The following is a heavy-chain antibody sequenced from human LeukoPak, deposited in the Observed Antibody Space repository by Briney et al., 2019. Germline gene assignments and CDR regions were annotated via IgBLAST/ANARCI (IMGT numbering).Heavy chain of an antibody. CDR1: GGSISSSSYY. Sequence: PSETLSLTCTVSGGSISSSSYYWGWLRQPPGKGLERIGSVYYSGTTYYNPSLKSRVTISVDTTKNQFSLRLSSVTAADTAVYFCASDPGTVSAPAAIYFDYWSQGTLVTVSS. V-gene: IGHV4-39*07. CDR3: ASDPGTVSAPAAIYFDY. CDR2: VYYSGTT. D-gene: IGHD2-2*02. J-gene: IGHJ4*02.